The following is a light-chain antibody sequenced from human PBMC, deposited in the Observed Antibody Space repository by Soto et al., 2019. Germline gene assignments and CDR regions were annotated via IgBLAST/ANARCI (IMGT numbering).Light chain of an antibody. CDR1: SSDVGGYNY. J-gene: IGLJ1*01. CDR2: EVS. V-gene: IGLV2-14*01. Sequence: QSVLTQPASVSGSPGQSITISCTGTSSDVGGYNYVSWYQQHPGKAPKLMIYEVSNRPSGVSNRFSGSKSGNTASLTISGLQAEDEADYYCSSYTSSSTLVLNVFGTGTKLTVL. CDR3: SSYTSSSTLVLNV.